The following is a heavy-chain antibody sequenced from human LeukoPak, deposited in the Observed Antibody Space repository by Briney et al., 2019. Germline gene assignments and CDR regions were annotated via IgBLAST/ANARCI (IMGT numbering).Heavy chain of an antibody. D-gene: IGHD2-15*01. CDR2: IYYSGGT. CDR1: GGSISSYY. CDR3: AREVEGYCSGGSCYQSRYYYYYYMDV. J-gene: IGHJ6*03. Sequence: SETLSLTCTVSGGSISSYYWSWIRQPPGKGLEWIGYIYYSGGTNYNPSLKSRVTISVDTSKNQFSLKLSSVTAADTAVYYCAREVEGYCSGGSCYQSRYYYYYYMDVWGKGTTVTVSS. V-gene: IGHV4-59*01.